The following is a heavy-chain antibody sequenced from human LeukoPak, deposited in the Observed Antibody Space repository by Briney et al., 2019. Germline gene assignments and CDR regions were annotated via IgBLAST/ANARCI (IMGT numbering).Heavy chain of an antibody. CDR3: ARVNINNWHSCDY. J-gene: IGHJ4*02. CDR1: GGSISSNNW. Sequence: SGTLSLTCAVSGGSISSNNWWGWVRQPPGKGLEWIGEIYHSGSPNYNPSLKSRVTISVDKSRNHFSLNLSSVTAADTAMYYCARVNINNWHSCDYWGQGTLVTVSS. D-gene: IGHD1-1*01. CDR2: IYHSGSP. V-gene: IGHV4-4*02.